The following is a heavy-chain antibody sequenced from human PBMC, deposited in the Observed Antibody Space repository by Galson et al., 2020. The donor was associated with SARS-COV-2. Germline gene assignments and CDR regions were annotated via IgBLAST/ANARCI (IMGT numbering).Heavy chain of an antibody. CDR1: GFSFGDYA. J-gene: IGHJ3*02. D-gene: IGHD2-2*01. CDR3: TRRLRYCSGPSCDDAFHI. V-gene: IGHV3-49*04. Sequence: GESLKISCSGSGFSFGDYAMTWVRQAPGKGLEWLGFITSKTHGETTEYAASVKGRFTISRDDSKSIAYLQMKSLKTEDTAIYYCTRRLRYCSGPSCDDAFHIWGQGTMVTVSS. CDR2: ITSKTHGETT.